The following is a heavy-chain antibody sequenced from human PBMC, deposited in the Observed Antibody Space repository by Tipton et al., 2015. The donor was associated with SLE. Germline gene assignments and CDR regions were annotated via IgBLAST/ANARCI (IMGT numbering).Heavy chain of an antibody. V-gene: IGHV4-59*08. CDR2: IHYSAGT. CDR1: GGSISSYY. CDR3: AGRPVRRTGFTYYFDY. J-gene: IGHJ4*02. Sequence: GLVKPSETLSLTCTVSGGSISSYYWSWIRQPPGKGLEWIGDIHYSAGTNQNPSLKSRVTISVDTSKNQFSLKLSSVTAADTAVYYCAGRPVRRTGFTYYFDYWGQGTLVTVSS. D-gene: IGHD3/OR15-3a*01.